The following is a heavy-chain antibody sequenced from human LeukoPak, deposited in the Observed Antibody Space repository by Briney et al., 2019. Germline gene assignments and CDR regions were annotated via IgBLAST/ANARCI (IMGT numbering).Heavy chain of an antibody. J-gene: IGHJ4*02. CDR2: ISAYNGNT. CDR1: GYTFTSYG. CDR3: AREVQAAAFDY. Sequence: GASVKVSCKASGYTFTSYGISWVRQAPGQGLEWMGWISAYNGNTNYAQKLQGRVTMTRDTSTSTVYMELSSLRSEDTAVYYCAREVQAAAFDYWGQGTLVTVSS. D-gene: IGHD2-15*01. V-gene: IGHV1-18*01.